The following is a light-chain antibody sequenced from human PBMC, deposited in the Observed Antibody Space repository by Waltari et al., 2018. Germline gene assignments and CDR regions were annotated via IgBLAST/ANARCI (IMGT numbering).Light chain of an antibody. J-gene: IGLJ2*01. Sequence: QSALTQPASVSGSLGQSITISCTGTSSDVGNYNHVSWFQHHPGFAHTLIIYEVTKRPSGISNRFSGSKSGNTASLTISGLHAEDEAEYHCCSFVYGGSVVFGGGTKLTVL. CDR2: EVT. V-gene: IGLV2-23*02. CDR3: CSFVYGGSVV. CDR1: SSDVGNYNH.